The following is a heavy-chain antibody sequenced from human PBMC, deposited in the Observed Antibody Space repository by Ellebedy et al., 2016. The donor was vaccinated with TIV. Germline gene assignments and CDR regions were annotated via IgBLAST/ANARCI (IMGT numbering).Heavy chain of an antibody. CDR2: IYQDGSFR. Sequence: PGGSLRLSCAASGFSFRSYWMSRVRQAPGKGLEWVANIYQDGSFRYYVDSVKGRFTISRDNANNALFLQMNSLRAEDTAVYYCARRGSYGDYAVQVNSWFDRWGRGTLVTVSS. CDR1: GFSFRSYW. V-gene: IGHV3-7*03. CDR3: ARRGSYGDYAVQVNSWFDR. D-gene: IGHD4-17*01. J-gene: IGHJ5*02.